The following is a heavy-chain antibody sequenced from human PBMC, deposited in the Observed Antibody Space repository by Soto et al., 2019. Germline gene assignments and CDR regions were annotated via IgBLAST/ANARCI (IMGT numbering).Heavy chain of an antibody. D-gene: IGHD2-15*01. J-gene: IGHJ5*02. Sequence: TVSCQASGYTFTRYTMNWVRQAPGQRLEWMGWINPDNGNTKSSQKFQDRVIITRDTSASTAYMDLSSLRSEDTAVYYCARGIATGQLDPWGQGTLVTVSS. CDR1: GYTFTRYT. CDR3: ARGIATGQLDP. V-gene: IGHV1-3*01. CDR2: INPDNGNT.